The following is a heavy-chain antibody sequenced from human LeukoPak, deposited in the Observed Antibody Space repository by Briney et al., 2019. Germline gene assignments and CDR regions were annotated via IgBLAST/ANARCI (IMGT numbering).Heavy chain of an antibody. CDR2: INHSGST. V-gene: IGHV4-34*01. CDR1: GGSFSGYY. CDR3: ASLEYRITMVRGVIPSYNWFDP. J-gene: IGHJ5*02. Sequence: SETLSLTCAVYGGSFSGYYWSWIRQPPGKGLEWIGEINHSGSTNYNPSLKSRVTISVDTSKNQFSLKLSSVTAADTAVYYCASLEYRITMVRGVIPSYNWFDPWGQGTLVTVSS. D-gene: IGHD3-10*01.